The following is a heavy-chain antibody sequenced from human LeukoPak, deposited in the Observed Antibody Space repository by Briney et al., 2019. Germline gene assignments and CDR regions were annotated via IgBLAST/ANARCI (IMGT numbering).Heavy chain of an antibody. D-gene: IGHD1-14*01. CDR2: IRYDGSTK. CDR3: AKDYNNGFDY. J-gene: IGHJ4*02. V-gene: IGHV3-30*02. CDR1: GFTFSSYG. Sequence: GGSLRLSCAASGFTFSSYGMHWVRQAPGKGLEWVTFIRYDGSTKSYADSVKGRFTIARDNSKNTLYLQMNSLRAEDTAVYFRAKDYNNGFDYWGQGALVTVSS.